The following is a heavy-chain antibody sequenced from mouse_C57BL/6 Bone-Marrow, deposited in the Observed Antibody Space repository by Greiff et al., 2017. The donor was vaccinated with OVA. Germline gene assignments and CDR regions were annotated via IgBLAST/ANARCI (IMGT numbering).Heavy chain of an antibody. CDR3: AREEAAYYGWCSY. CDR1: GFTFSDYY. Sequence: EVKLEESEGGLVQPGSSMKLSCTASGFTFSDYYMAWVRQVPEKGLEWVANINYDGSSTYYLDSLKSRFIISRDNAKNILYLQMSSLKSEDTATYYCAREEAAYYGWCSYRGQEALVTVSA. J-gene: IGHJ3*01. D-gene: IGHD1-1*02. CDR2: INYDGSST. V-gene: IGHV5-16*01.